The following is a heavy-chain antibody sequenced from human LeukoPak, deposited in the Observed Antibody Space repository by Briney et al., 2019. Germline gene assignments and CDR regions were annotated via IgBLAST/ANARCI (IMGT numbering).Heavy chain of an antibody. CDR2: IYSGGST. V-gene: IGHV3-53*01. J-gene: IGHJ4*02. CDR3: ARLTAYDSSGYYRGYFDY. CDR1: GFTVSSNY. D-gene: IGHD3-22*01. Sequence: GGSLRLSRTGSGFTVSSNYMSWVRQAPGKGLEWGSVIYSGGSTYYADSVKGRFTISRDNTKNTLYLQMNSLRAEDTAVYYCARLTAYDSSGYYRGYFDYWGQGTLVTVSS.